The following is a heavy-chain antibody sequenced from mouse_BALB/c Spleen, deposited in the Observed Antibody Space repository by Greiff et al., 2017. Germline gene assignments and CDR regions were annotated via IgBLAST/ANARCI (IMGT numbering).Heavy chain of an antibody. CDR1: GFSLTSYG. V-gene: IGHV2-9*02. J-gene: IGHJ3*01. D-gene: IGHD1-2*01. CDR3: ARAQLLRLQTWFAY. Sequence: VQLQQSGPGLVAPSQSLSITCTVSGFSLTSYGVHWVRQPPGKGLEWLGVIWAGGSTNYNSALMSRLSISKDNSKSQVFLKMNSLQTDDTAMYYCARAQLLRLQTWFAYWGQGTLVTVSA. CDR2: IWAGGST.